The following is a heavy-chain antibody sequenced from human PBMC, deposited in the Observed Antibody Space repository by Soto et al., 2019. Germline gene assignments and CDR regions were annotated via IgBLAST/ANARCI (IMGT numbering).Heavy chain of an antibody. J-gene: IGHJ4*02. V-gene: IGHV3-23*01. Sequence: EVQLLESGGGLVQPGGSLRLSCAASGFTFSSYAMSWVRQAPGXXLXXXSAISGSGGSTYYADSVKGRFTISRDNSKNTLYLQMNSLXXEXXXXXXXXXXXXXXXXXXXXFXYWGQGTLVTVSS. CDR1: GFTFSSYA. CDR3: XXXXXXXXXXXXXFXY. CDR2: ISGSGGST.